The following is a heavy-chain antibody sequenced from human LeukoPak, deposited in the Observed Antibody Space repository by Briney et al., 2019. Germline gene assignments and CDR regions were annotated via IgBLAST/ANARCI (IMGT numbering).Heavy chain of an antibody. CDR3: ARGYDSSGYYHSDFDY. CDR1: GGTFSSYA. V-gene: IGHV1-69*04. J-gene: IGHJ4*02. D-gene: IGHD3-22*01. Sequence: ASVKVSCKASGGTFSSYAISWVRQAPGQGLEWMGRIIPIFGIANYAQKFQGRVTITADKSTSTAYMEPSSLRSEDTAVYYCARGYDSSGYYHSDFDYWGQGTLVTVSS. CDR2: IIPIFGIA.